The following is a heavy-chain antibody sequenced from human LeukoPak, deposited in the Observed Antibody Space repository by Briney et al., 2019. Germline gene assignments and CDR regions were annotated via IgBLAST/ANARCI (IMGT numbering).Heavy chain of an antibody. J-gene: IGHJ4*02. D-gene: IGHD4-17*01. CDR3: AGYATTVTTNDY. Sequence: PSETLSLSCSVSGGSIGSGSNDYWTWIRQPPGKGLEWIGYIYDSGGTKYNPSLQSRGTISVDTSKNQFSLKLSSVSAADTAVYYCAGYATTVTTNDYWGQGTLVTVSS. CDR1: GGSIGSGSNDY. CDR2: IYDSGGT. V-gene: IGHV4-59*08.